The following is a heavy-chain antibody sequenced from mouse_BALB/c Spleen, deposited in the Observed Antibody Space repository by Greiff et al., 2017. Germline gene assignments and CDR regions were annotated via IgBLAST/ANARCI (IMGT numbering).Heavy chain of an antibody. CDR1: GFTFSSFG. J-gene: IGHJ4*01. CDR2: ISSGSSTI. Sequence: EVQLVESGGGLVQPGGSRKLSCAASGFTFSSFGMHWVRQAPEKGLEWVAYISSGSSTIYYADTVKGRFTISRDNPKNTLFLQMTSLRSEDTAMYYCARRRYDNAMDYWGQGTSVTVSS. V-gene: IGHV5-17*02. D-gene: IGHD2-14*01. CDR3: ARRRYDNAMDY.